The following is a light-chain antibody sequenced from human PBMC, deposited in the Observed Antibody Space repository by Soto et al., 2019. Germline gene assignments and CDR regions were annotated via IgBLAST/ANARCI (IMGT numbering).Light chain of an antibody. CDR2: RNN. Sequence: QSALTQPPSASGTPGQRVTISCSGSSSNIGSNYVYWYQQLPGTAPKLLIYRNNQRPSGVPDRFSGSKSGTSASLAISGLRSEDEADYYCAAWDDSLSGLYVIGTGTKLTVL. J-gene: IGLJ1*01. CDR3: AAWDDSLSGLYV. V-gene: IGLV1-47*01. CDR1: SSNIGSNY.